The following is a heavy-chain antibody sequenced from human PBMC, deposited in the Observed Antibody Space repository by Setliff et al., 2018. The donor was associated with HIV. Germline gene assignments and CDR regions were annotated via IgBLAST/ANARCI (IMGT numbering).Heavy chain of an antibody. V-gene: IGHV4-61*02. Sequence: SETLSLTCTVSGGSISSGGYYWSWIRQPAGKGLEWIGRIYSSGSTTYSPSLKSRVTILLDPSKNQFSLKLSSVTAADTAVYYCARHHLVDPFDYWGHGTLVTVSS. CDR3: ARHHLVDPFDY. J-gene: IGHJ4*01. CDR1: GGSISSGGYY. D-gene: IGHD2-2*01. CDR2: IYSSGST.